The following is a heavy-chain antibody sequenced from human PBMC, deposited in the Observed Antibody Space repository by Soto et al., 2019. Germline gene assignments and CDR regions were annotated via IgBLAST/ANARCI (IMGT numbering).Heavy chain of an antibody. D-gene: IGHD2-2*01. V-gene: IGHV3-30-3*01. CDR3: ASLPAANYDDMDV. CDR2: ISYAGSNK. Sequence: QVQLVESGGGVVQPGRSLRLSCAASGFTVSSYAMHWGRQAPGQGLEWVAVISYAGSNKYYADSVKGRFTISIDNSKNTLYLHMNSLRAEDTAVYDCASLPAANYDDMDVWGQGTTVTVSS. CDR1: GFTVSSYA. J-gene: IGHJ6*02.